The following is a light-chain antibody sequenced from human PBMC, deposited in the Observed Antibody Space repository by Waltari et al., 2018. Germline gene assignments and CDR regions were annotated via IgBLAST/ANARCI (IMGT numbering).Light chain of an antibody. CDR1: QDIRND. J-gene: IGKJ1*01. CDR2: AAS. Sequence: AIQMTQSPSSLSASVGDRVTITCRASQDIRNDLGRYQQKPGEAPKLLIYAASNLQSGVPSKFSGSGSGTDFTLTISSLQPEDFATYYCLQDYNYPRTFGQGTKVEIK. CDR3: LQDYNYPRT. V-gene: IGKV1-6*01.